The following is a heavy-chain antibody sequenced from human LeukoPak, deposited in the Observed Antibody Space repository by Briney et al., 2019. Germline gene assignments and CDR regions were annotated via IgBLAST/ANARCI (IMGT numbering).Heavy chain of an antibody. J-gene: IGHJ4*02. V-gene: IGHV3-49*04. Sequence: GGSLRLSCTGSGFTFGDYAVIWVRQAPGRGLEWVGFIRSKAYGGTTEYVASVKGRFTISRDDSKSIAYLQMDSLKTEDTAVYYCTRDYGDYKGDYWGQGTLVTVSS. CDR1: GFTFGDYA. D-gene: IGHD4-17*01. CDR2: IRSKAYGGTT. CDR3: TRDYGDYKGDY.